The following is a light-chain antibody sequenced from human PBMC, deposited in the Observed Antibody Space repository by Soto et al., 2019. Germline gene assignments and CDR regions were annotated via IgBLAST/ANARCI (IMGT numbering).Light chain of an antibody. CDR1: SSDVGEYNY. CDR3: SSYTTGTSLV. J-gene: IGLJ3*02. CDR2: EVS. Sequence: QSALTQPASVSGSPGQSITISCTGTSSDVGEYNYVSWYQQHPGNAPKLMIFEVSNRPSGVSNRFSGSKSGNTASLTISGLQAEDEADYYCSSYTTGTSLVFGGGTKLTVL. V-gene: IGLV2-14*01.